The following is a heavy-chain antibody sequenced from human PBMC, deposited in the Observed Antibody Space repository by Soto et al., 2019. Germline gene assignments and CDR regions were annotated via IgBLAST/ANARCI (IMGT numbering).Heavy chain of an antibody. CDR1: GGSISSGDYY. CDR2: IYYSGST. CDR3: ARFRNFDY. J-gene: IGHJ4*02. D-gene: IGHD3-3*01. V-gene: IGHV4-30-4*01. Sequence: SETLSLTCTVSGGSISSGDYYWSWIRQPPGKGLEWIGYIYYSGSTYYNPSLKSRVTISVDTSKNQFTLKPSSVTAADTAVYYCARFRNFDYWGQGTLVTVSS.